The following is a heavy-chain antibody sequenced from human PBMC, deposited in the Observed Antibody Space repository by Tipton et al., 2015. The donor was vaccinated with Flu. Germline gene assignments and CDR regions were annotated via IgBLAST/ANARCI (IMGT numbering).Heavy chain of an antibody. CDR3: ARDQTYYYGSSDAFDI. J-gene: IGHJ3*02. D-gene: IGHD3-10*01. CDR1: GDSMRSYY. CDR2: IYYNGNT. V-gene: IGHV4-59*01. Sequence: TLSLTCSVSGDSMRSYYWSWIRQPPGKGLEWIGTIYYNGNTDYNPSLSSRLTISVDMSKNQFSLKLTSVTAADTAVYYCARDQTYYYGSSDAFDIWGQGTMVTVSS.